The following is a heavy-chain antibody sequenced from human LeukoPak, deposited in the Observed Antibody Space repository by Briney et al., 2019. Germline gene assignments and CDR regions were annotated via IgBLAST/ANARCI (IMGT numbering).Heavy chain of an antibody. V-gene: IGHV1-69*01. CDR3: ARRDYYDSSGYYRAFDI. Sequence: VASVKVSCKPSGGTFSSYAISWVRQAPGQGLEWMGGIIPIFGTANYAQKFQGRVTITADESTSTAYMELSSLRSEDTAVYYCARRDYYDSSGYYRAFDIWGQGTMVTVSS. D-gene: IGHD3-22*01. CDR1: GGTFSSYA. J-gene: IGHJ3*02. CDR2: IIPIFGTA.